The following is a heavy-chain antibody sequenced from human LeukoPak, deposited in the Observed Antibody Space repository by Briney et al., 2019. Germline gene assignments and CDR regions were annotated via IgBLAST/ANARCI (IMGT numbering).Heavy chain of an antibody. CDR1: GFTLCTYW. V-gene: IGHV3-7*01. J-gene: IGHJ4*02. CDR3: ARGLPIVVVVAATFFDY. Sequence: GGSLRLSCAASGFTLCTYWMSWVRQAPGKGLEWVGNIKEDASEKNYEDSVKGRFTISRDNAKNSLYLQMNSLRAEDTAVYYCARGLPIVVVVAATFFDYWGQGTLVTVSS. CDR2: IKEDASEK. D-gene: IGHD2-15*01.